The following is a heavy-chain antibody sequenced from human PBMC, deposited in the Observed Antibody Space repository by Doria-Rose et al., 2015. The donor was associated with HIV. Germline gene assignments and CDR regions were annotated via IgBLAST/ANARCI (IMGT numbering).Heavy chain of an antibody. J-gene: IGHJ4*02. D-gene: IGHD6-13*01. V-gene: IGHV2-26*01. CDR1: GVSLSSPGMG. CDR3: ARIKSSRWYHKYYFDF. Sequence: ESGPVLVKPTETLTLTCTVSGVSLSSPGMGVSWIRQPPANALESPASIFSDDERSYTTSLKSRLTIYRGTSKSQVVLTMTDMDPVDTATYYCARIKSSRWYHKYYFDFWGQGTLVIVSA. CDR2: IFSDDER.